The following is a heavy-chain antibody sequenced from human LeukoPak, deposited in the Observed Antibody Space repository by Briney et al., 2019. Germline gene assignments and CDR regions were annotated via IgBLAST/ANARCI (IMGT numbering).Heavy chain of an antibody. CDR1: GYSISSGYY. D-gene: IGHD2-2*01. J-gene: IGHJ1*01. V-gene: IGHV4-38-2*02. CDR3: ARGQLFAEYFQH. CDR2: INHSGST. Sequence: SETLSLTCTVSGYSISSGYYWSWIRQPPGKGLEWIGEINHSGSTNYNPSLKSRVTISVDTSKNQFSLKLSSVTAADTAVYYCARGQLFAEYFQHWGQGTLVTVSS.